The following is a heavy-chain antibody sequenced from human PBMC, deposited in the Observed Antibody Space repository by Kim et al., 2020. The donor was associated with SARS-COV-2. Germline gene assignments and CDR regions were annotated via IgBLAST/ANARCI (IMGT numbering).Heavy chain of an antibody. J-gene: IGHJ4*02. Sequence: TPSLTSRVTISVDTSKNQFSLKLSSVTAADTAVYYCARHSRYFDWLLWDYWGQGTLVTVSS. D-gene: IGHD3-9*01. CDR3: ARHSRYFDWLLWDY. V-gene: IGHV4-39*01.